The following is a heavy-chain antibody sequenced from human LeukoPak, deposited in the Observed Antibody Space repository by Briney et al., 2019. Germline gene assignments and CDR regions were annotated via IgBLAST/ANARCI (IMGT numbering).Heavy chain of an antibody. J-gene: IGHJ4*02. CDR3: ARAQGYFDH. CDR1: GFTFSSYW. CDR2: IKKDGSEK. V-gene: IGHV3-7*01. Sequence: GGSLRLSCAASGFTFSSYWMSWVRQAPGKGLEWVANIKKDGSEKYYADSEKGRFTISRDNAKNSLYLQVSRLRAEDTAVYYCARAQGYFDHWGQGTLVSVPS.